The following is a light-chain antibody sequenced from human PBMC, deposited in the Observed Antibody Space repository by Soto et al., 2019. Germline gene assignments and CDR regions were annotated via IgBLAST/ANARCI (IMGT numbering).Light chain of an antibody. Sequence: DIQLTQSPSTLSASVGDRVTISCRASQTISTWLAWYQQKPGKAPKLLIYDASSLQTGVPSRFSGSGSGTEFTLTIYSLQPDDFATYYCQQYNRYLITFGQGTRLE. CDR2: DAS. CDR3: QQYNRYLIT. V-gene: IGKV1-5*01. J-gene: IGKJ5*01. CDR1: QTISTW.